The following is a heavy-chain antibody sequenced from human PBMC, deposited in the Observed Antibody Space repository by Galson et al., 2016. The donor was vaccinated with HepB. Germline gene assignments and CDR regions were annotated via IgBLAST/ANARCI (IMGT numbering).Heavy chain of an antibody. J-gene: IGHJ1*01. V-gene: IGHV4-31*03. CDR3: ARVVAVDTTMAGGAEYFQN. D-gene: IGHD5-18*01. CDR1: GGSISSGGFY. Sequence: TLSLTCTVSGGSISSGGFYWSWVRQHPGKGLEWIGYIHYSGTTCYNPSLKSRVTMSVDTSKNLFSLKLNYVTPADTAVYYCARVVAVDTTMAGGAEYFQNWGQGTLVTVSS. CDR2: IHYSGTT.